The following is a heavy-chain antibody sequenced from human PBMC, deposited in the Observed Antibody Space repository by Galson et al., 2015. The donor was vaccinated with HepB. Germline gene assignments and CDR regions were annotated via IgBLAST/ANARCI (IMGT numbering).Heavy chain of an antibody. CDR1: GYSFPTYW. Sequence: QSGAEVKKPGESLEISCKGSGYSFPTYWIGWVRQMPGKGLEWMGIIYPDDSDTRYSPSFQGQVTISADKSISTAYLQWSSLKASDTAMYYCAILPLVDVYTFDIWGQGTLVTVSS. D-gene: IGHD1-26*01. CDR3: AILPLVDVYTFDI. CDR2: IYPDDSDT. V-gene: IGHV5-51*01. J-gene: IGHJ3*02.